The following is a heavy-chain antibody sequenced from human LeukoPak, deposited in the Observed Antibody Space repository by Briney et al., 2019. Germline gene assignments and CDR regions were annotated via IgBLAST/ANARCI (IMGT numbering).Heavy chain of an antibody. V-gene: IGHV4-34*01. CDR2: INHSGYT. CDR1: GVPFSNYY. Sequence: PSETLSLTCAASGVPFSNYYWSWVRQSPSQGLEWIGEINHSGYTIYNPSLKSRVTMSIDPSKKQFSLRLTSVTAADAGVYYCTRAVAGHPDWGQGTLVTVSS. D-gene: IGHD6-19*01. CDR3: TRAVAGHPD. J-gene: IGHJ4*02.